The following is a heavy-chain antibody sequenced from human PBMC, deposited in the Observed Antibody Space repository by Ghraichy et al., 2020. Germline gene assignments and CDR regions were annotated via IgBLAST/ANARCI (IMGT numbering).Heavy chain of an antibody. D-gene: IGHD7-27*01. V-gene: IGHV4-39*01. CDR3: ARLFPNGGSDY. J-gene: IGHJ4*02. Sequence: SETLSLTCTVSGGSISSSSYYWGWIRQPPGKGLEWIGSIYYSGSTYYNPSLKSRVTISVDTSKNQFSLKLSSVTAADTSVYYCARLFPNGGSDYWGQATLVTVSS. CDR2: IYYSGST. CDR1: GGSISSSSYY.